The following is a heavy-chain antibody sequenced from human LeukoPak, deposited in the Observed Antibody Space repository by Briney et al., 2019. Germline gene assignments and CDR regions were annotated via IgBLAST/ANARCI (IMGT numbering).Heavy chain of an antibody. CDR2: IWYDGSNK. V-gene: IGHV3-33*08. CDR1: GFTFSSYG. D-gene: IGHD3-9*01. J-gene: IGHJ4*02. CDR3: ARDRPNYDILTGYVNNPLVY. Sequence: GGSLRLSCAASGFTFSSYGMHWVRQAPGKGLEWVAVIWYDGSNKYYADSVKGRFTISRDNSKNTLYLQMNSLRAEDTAVYYCARDRPNYDILTGYVNNPLVYWGQGTLVTVSS.